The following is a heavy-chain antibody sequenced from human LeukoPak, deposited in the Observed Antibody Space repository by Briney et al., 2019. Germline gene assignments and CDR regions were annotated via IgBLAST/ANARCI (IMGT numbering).Heavy chain of an antibody. CDR3: ARVRITIFGVVLDY. CDR2: ISGTGDNS. V-gene: IGHV3-23*01. D-gene: IGHD3-3*01. J-gene: IGHJ4*02. CDR1: GFTFSTYA. Sequence: GGSLRLSCAVSGFTFSTYAMGWVRQAPGKGLEWVSGISGTGDNSYYADSVKGRFTISRDNAKNSLYLQMNSLRAEDTAVYYCARVRITIFGVVLDYWGQGTLVTVSS.